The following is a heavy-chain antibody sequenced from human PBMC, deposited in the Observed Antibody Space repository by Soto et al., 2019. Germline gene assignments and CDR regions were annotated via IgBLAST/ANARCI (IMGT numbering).Heavy chain of an antibody. D-gene: IGHD6-19*01. V-gene: IGHV3-33*01. CDR1: RFTFSNYG. J-gene: IGHJ5*02. CDR3: ARPTGGSSGWSNWFDP. CDR2: IWTDGSNK. Sequence: GGSLRLSCAASRFTFSNYGMHWVRQAPGKGLEWVAHIWTDGSNKNYADSVKGRFTVSRDNSKNTLYLEMNTLRAEDTAVYYCARPTGGSSGWSNWFDPWGQGTLVTVSS.